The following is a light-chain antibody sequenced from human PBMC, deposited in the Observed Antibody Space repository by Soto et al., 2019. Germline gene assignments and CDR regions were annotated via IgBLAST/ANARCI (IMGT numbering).Light chain of an antibody. V-gene: IGLV3-21*02. CDR3: QVWDSSSDLYV. CDR1: IIGSES. J-gene: IGLJ1*01. Sequence: SSELTQPPSVSVAPGQTARITCGGNIIGSESVHWYQQKPGQAPVLVVYDDENRPSGIPERFSGSKSGNTATLTISRVEAGDEADYYCQVWDSSSDLYVFGTGTKLTVL. CDR2: DDE.